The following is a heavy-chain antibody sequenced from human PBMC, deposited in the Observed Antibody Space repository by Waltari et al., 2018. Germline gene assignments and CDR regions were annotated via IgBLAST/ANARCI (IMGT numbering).Heavy chain of an antibody. CDR1: GYSITSGYY. D-gene: IGHD3-22*01. CDR2: IYHSGST. V-gene: IGHV4-38-2*01. CDR3: ARGSTMIDAFDI. Sequence: QVQLQESGPGLVKPSETLSLTCAVSGYSITSGYYWCWIRQPPGKGLEWIGSIYHSGSTYYNPSLKSRVTISVDTSKNQFSLKLSSVTAADTAVYYCARGSTMIDAFDIWGQGTMVTVSS. J-gene: IGHJ3*02.